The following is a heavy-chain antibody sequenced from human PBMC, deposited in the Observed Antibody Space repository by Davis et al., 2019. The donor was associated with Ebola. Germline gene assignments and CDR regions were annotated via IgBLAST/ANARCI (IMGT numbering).Heavy chain of an antibody. D-gene: IGHD3-22*01. CDR2: VYDSGYT. CDR3: AWAAQWFEVDS. CDR1: GGSISGYY. V-gene: IGHV4-59*01. Sequence: SETLSLTCTVSGGSISGYYWSWVRQPPGKGLEWIGSVYDSGYTNEKPSLEVRVTMSVDTSKNLFSLKLRSVTAADTAVYYCAWAAQWFEVDSWGPGRLVTVSS. J-gene: IGHJ4*02.